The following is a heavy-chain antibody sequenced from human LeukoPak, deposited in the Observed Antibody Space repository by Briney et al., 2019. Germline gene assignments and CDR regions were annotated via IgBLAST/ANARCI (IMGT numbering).Heavy chain of an antibody. J-gene: IGHJ4*02. Sequence: SETLSLTCAVYGRSFSGYYWSWIRQPPGKGLEWIGEINHSGSTNYNPSLKSRVTISVDTSKNQFSLKLSSVTAADTAVYYCARGYCSGGSCYDSLDYWGQGTLVTVSS. CDR2: INHSGST. CDR3: ARGYCSGGSCYDSLDY. D-gene: IGHD2-15*01. CDR1: GRSFSGYY. V-gene: IGHV4-34*01.